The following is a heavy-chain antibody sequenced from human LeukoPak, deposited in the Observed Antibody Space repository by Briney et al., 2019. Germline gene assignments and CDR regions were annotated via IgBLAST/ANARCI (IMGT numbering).Heavy chain of an antibody. J-gene: IGHJ3*02. Sequence: GGSLRLSRAASGFTFSDYNMGWMRQAPGKGLEWVSYTRNSDNNMFYADSVKGRFTISRDNAKYSVYLQMNSLRAEDTAVYYCARRIARDGSHVFDIWGQGTMVTVSS. CDR1: GFTFSDYN. V-gene: IGHV3-11*01. CDR3: ARRIARDGSHVFDI. D-gene: IGHD6-13*01. CDR2: TRNSDNNM.